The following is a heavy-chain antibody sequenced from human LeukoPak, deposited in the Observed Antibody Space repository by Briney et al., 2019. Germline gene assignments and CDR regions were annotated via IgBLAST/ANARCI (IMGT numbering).Heavy chain of an antibody. Sequence: SETLSLTCAVYGGTFSGYYWSWIRQPPGKRLEWVGESNDSGGTNYNPSLKSRVTISADKSKNQVTLKLTSVTAADTAVYYCARLSVIVGAALEYYYYYMDVWGQGTTVTVSS. D-gene: IGHD1-26*01. J-gene: IGHJ6*03. CDR1: GGTFSGYY. CDR3: ARLSVIVGAALEYYYYYMDV. V-gene: IGHV4-34*01. CDR2: SNDSGGT.